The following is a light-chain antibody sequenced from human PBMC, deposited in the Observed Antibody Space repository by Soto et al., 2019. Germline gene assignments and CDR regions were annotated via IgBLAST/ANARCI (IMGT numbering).Light chain of an antibody. CDR1: QSISSY. CDR2: AAS. Sequence: DIQMTQSPSSLSASVGDRVTITCRASQSISSYLNWYQQKPGKAPKLLIYAASSLQSGVPSRFSGSGSGTDFTRTISSLQPEDFATYDGQQSYSTPLAFGGGTKVEIK. CDR3: QQSYSTPLA. J-gene: IGKJ4*02. V-gene: IGKV1-39*01.